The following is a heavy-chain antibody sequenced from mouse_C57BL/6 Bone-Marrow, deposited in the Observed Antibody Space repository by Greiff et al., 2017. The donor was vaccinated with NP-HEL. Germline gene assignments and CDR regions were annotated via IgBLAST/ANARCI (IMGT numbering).Heavy chain of an antibody. J-gene: IGHJ1*03. CDR2: IDPANGNT. CDR1: GFNIKNTY. V-gene: IGHV14-3*01. CDR3: AIITTVVATEYFDV. Sequence: EVQGVESVAELVRPGASVKLSCTASGFNIKNTYMHWVKQRPEQGLEWIGRIDPANGNTKYAPKFQGKATITADTSSNTAYLQLSSLTSEDTAIYYCAIITTVVATEYFDVWGTGTTVTVSS. D-gene: IGHD1-1*01.